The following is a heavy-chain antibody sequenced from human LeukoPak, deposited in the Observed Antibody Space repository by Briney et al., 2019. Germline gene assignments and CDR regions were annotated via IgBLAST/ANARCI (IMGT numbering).Heavy chain of an antibody. Sequence: GRPLRLSCAVSGFTVRSYGVHWVRQAPGSGLEWVAVIWNDGREKHYADSVKGRFTISKDNSRDTVYLQMNDLTAEDTGIYYCAKGERPEWPTPFDRWGRGTLVIVSS. D-gene: IGHD3-3*01. CDR2: IWNDGREK. CDR1: GFTVRSYG. CDR3: AKGERPEWPTPFDR. J-gene: IGHJ4*02. V-gene: IGHV3-33*03.